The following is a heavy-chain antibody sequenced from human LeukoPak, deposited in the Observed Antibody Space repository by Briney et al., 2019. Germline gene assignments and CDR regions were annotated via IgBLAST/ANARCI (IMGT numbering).Heavy chain of an antibody. D-gene: IGHD3-22*01. J-gene: IGHJ4*02. CDR2: ISGSGGST. CDR3: AKSSYPYYYDSSGSKTGLSFFDY. V-gene: IGHV3-23*01. CDR1: GFTFSSYA. Sequence: GGSLRLSCAASGFTFSSYAMSWVRQAPGKGLEWVSAISGSGGSTYYADSVKGRFTISRDNSKNTLYLQMNSLRAEDTAVYYCAKSSYPYYYDSSGSKTGLSFFDYWGQGTLVTVSS.